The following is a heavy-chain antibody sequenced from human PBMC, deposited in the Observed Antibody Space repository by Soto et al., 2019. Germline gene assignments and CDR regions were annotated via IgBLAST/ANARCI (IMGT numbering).Heavy chain of an antibody. D-gene: IGHD6-19*01. J-gene: IGHJ6*02. CDR3: AKDGAVAGNDYYYYGMDV. Sequence: PGGALRLSCAASGFTFSSYGMHWFRQAPGKGLGWVGVISYDGSNKYYADSVKGRFTISRDNSKNTLYLQMNSLRAEDTAVYYCAKDGAVAGNDYYYYGMDVWGQGTTVTVS. CDR2: ISYDGSNK. V-gene: IGHV3-30*18. CDR1: GFTFSSYG.